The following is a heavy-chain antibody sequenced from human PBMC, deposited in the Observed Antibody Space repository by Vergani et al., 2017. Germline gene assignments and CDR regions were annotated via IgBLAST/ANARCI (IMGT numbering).Heavy chain of an antibody. J-gene: IGHJ4*02. CDR1: GFIFSTYA. CDR3: AGPQRTSAYYYGGFDY. Sequence: EVQLVESGGELVQPGRPLRLSCTASGFIFSTYAMTWVRQAPGKGLEWVSTISSDGGSTYYADSVKGRFTISRDNSKNTLSLQMNSLTAEDTAIYYSAGPQRTSAYYYGGFDYWGQGILVTVSS. D-gene: IGHD3-22*01. V-gene: IGHV3-23*04. CDR2: ISSDGGST.